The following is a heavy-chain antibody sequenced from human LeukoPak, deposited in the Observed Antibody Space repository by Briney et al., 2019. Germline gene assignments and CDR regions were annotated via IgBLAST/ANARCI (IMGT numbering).Heavy chain of an antibody. Sequence: GGSLRLSCAASGFTFSSYAMSWVRQAPGKGLEWVSAISGSGGSTYYADSVKGRFTISRDNSKNTLYLQMNSLRAEDTAVYYCARDMGGDFWSNWFDPWGQGTLVTVSS. V-gene: IGHV3-23*01. D-gene: IGHD3-3*01. CDR1: GFTFSSYA. J-gene: IGHJ5*02. CDR2: ISGSGGST. CDR3: ARDMGGDFWSNWFDP.